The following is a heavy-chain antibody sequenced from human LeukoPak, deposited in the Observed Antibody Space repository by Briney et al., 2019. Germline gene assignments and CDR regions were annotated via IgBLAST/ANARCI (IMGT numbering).Heavy chain of an antibody. J-gene: IGHJ4*02. V-gene: IGHV3-21*04. Sequence: KPGGSLRLSCAASGFTFSSYSMNWVRQAPGKGLECVSSISSSSSYIYYADSVKGRLTISRDNDNNSLYLQMNSLRAEDTAVYYCAREKGYCSSTSCSNYWGQGTLVTVSS. CDR3: AREKGYCSSTSCSNY. CDR1: GFTFSSYS. D-gene: IGHD2-2*01. CDR2: ISSSSSYI.